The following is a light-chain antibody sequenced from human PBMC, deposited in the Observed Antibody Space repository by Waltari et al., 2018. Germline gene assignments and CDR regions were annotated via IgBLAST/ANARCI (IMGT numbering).Light chain of an antibody. CDR1: SSNIGSGPD. V-gene: IGLV1-40*01. J-gene: IGLJ1*01. CDR2: WDT. CDR3: QSYDSSLSASV. Sequence: QSVLTQPPSVSGAPGQRVTTSCTGSSSNIGSGPDVHWYQQLPGTAPKLLIHWDTHRPSGVPDRFSGSKSGTSASLAISGLQAEDEADYYCQSYDSSLSASVFGTGTKVTVL.